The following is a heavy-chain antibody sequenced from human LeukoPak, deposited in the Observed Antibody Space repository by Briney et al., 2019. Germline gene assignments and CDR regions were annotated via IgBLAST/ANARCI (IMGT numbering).Heavy chain of an antibody. V-gene: IGHV3-30*04. D-gene: IGHD1-26*01. Sequence: GGSLRLSCAASGFTFTSYAMHWVRQAPGKGLEWVAVISYDGNNKYYADSVKGRFSISRDNSKNTLYLQMNSLRAEDTAVYYCTSGSYYSFDYWGQGALVTVPS. CDR2: ISYDGNNK. CDR1: GFTFTSYA. CDR3: TSGSYYSFDY. J-gene: IGHJ4*02.